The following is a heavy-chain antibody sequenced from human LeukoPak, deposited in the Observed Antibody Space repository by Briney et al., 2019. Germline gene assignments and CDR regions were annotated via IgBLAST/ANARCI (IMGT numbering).Heavy chain of an antibody. J-gene: IGHJ4*02. V-gene: IGHV4-59*12. CDR1: GDSISSYY. Sequence: SETLSLTCTVSGDSISSYYWSWIRQPPGKGLEWIGNIYYSGGIYYNPSLKSRVTMAVDTSKNQFSLKLSSVTAVDTAIYYCARVSGDSWNIIDYWGQGTLVIVSS. D-gene: IGHD2-15*01. CDR3: ARVSGDSWNIIDY. CDR2: IYYSGGI.